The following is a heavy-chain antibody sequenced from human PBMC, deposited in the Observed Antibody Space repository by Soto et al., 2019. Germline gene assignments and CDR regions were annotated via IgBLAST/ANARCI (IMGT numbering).Heavy chain of an antibody. Sequence: QVQLVQSGAEVKKPGSSVKVSCKASGGTFSSYAISWVRQAPGQGLEWMGGIIPIFGTANYAQKFQGRVTMTRDTSTNTVYMQLTSLRSDDTAVYYCARGAAVAGGNNWFDPWGRGTLVTVSS. CDR2: IIPIFGTA. CDR1: GGTFSSYA. D-gene: IGHD6-19*01. CDR3: ARGAAVAGGNNWFDP. J-gene: IGHJ5*02. V-gene: IGHV1-69*06.